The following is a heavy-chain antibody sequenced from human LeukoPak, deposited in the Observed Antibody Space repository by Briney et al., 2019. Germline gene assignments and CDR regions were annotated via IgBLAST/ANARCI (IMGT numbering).Heavy chain of an antibody. CDR3: APSEEKQQLDP. Sequence: GGSLRLSCAASGFTFSSYGMHWVRQAPGQGLEWVALIRYDGGKEYYADSVKGRFTISRDNSKNTLYLQMNSLRAEDTAVNFCAPSEEKQQLDPWGQGTLVTVSS. CDR1: GFTFSSYG. CDR2: IRYDGGKE. V-gene: IGHV3-30*02. D-gene: IGHD6-13*01. J-gene: IGHJ5*02.